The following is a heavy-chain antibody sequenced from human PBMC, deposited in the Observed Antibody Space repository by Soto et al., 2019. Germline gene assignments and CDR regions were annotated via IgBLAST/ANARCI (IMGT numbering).Heavy chain of an antibody. CDR1: GFTFNDYY. V-gene: IGHV3-11*01. D-gene: IGHD6-19*01. CDR3: ARRLQWQLRPLDS. CDR2: INTLSTAI. Sequence: PVGSLRLSCEGSGFTFNDYYMTWIRQAPGKGLEWVAYINTLSTAIYYADSVKGRFTISRDNAKNSLYLQMNGLRAEDTATYYCARRLQWQLRPLDSWGRGTLVTFSS. J-gene: IGHJ4*02.